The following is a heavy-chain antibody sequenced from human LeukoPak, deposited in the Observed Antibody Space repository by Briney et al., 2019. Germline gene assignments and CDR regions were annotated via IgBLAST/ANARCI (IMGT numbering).Heavy chain of an antibody. V-gene: IGHV1-24*01. D-gene: IGHD3-10*01. CDR3: ATVRMYYYGSGSSLLDY. J-gene: IGHJ4*02. CDR2: FDPEDGET. Sequence: ASVKVSCKVSGYTLTELSMHWVRQAPGKGLEWMGGFDPEDGETIYAQKFQDRVTMTEETSTDTAYMELSSLRSEDTAVYYCATVRMYYYGSGSSLLDYWGQGTLVTVSS. CDR1: GYTLTELS.